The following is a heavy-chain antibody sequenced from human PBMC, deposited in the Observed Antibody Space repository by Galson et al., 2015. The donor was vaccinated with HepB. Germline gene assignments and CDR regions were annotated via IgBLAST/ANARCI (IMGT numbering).Heavy chain of an antibody. CDR3: ARDSDVGDGYNLFDY. Sequence: SLRLSCAASGFTFSSYAMHWVRQAPGKGLEWVAVISYDGNNKYADSVRGRFTVSRDNSKNTLYLQMNSLRAEDTALYYCARDSDVGDGYNLFDYWGQGTLVTVSS. V-gene: IGHV3-30-3*01. J-gene: IGHJ4*02. CDR1: GFTFSSYA. CDR2: ISYDGNNK. D-gene: IGHD5-24*01.